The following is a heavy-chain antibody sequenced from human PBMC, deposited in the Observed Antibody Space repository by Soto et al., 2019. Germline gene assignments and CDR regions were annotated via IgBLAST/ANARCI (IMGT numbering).Heavy chain of an antibody. CDR1: GGSINSGDYY. Sequence: PSETLSLTCTVSGGSINSGDYYWSWIRQPPGKGLEWIGYIYYSGSTYYNPSLKSRVTISVDTSKNQFSLKLSSVTAADTAVYYCARVGAIRGVWSGYYIGGAFDIWGQGTMVNVAS. CDR3: ARVGAIRGVWSGYYIGGAFDI. D-gene: IGHD3-3*01. J-gene: IGHJ3*02. CDR2: IYYSGST. V-gene: IGHV4-30-4*01.